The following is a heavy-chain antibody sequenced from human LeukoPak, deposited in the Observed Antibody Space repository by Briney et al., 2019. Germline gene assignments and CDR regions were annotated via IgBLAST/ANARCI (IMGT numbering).Heavy chain of an antibody. J-gene: IGHJ3*02. Sequence: GGSLRLSCAASGFTFDDYGMSWVRQAPGKGLEWVSGINWNGGSTGYADSVKGRFTISRDNAKNSLYLQMNSLRAEDTALYYCARSSSAILADAFDIWGQGTMVTVSS. CDR1: GFTFDDYG. CDR3: ARSSSAILADAFDI. D-gene: IGHD2-21*01. V-gene: IGHV3-20*04. CDR2: INWNGGST.